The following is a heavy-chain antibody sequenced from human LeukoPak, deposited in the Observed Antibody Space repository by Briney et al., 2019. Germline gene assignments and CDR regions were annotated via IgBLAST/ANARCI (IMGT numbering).Heavy chain of an antibody. D-gene: IGHD3-22*01. CDR2: SNSDGSST. CDR3: RRDGPDDSGEYFYYYYGMDV. CDR1: GFTFSSYC. V-gene: IGHV3-74*01. Sequence: PGGSLRLSCAASGFTFSSYCMHWVRQAPGKGLVWVSRSNSDGSSTTYADSVKGQCTISRDNDEKTMCLQMSSLRVEETAVYYCRRDGPDDSGEYFYYYYGMDVWGQGTTVTVSS. J-gene: IGHJ6*02.